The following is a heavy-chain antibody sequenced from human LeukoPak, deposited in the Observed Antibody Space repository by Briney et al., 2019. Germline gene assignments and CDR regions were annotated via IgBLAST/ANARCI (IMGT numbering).Heavy chain of an antibody. J-gene: IGHJ4*02. D-gene: IGHD6-13*01. Sequence: ASVKGYCKASGYTLTGYYMHCVRQAPGQGLECMGRNNPNRGGTNYAQKFQGRVTMTRDTSISTAYMELSRLRSDDTAVYYCARDRGYSSSWYGYWGQGTLVTVSS. CDR3: ARDRGYSSSWYGY. V-gene: IGHV1-2*06. CDR1: GYTLTGYY. CDR2: NNPNRGGT.